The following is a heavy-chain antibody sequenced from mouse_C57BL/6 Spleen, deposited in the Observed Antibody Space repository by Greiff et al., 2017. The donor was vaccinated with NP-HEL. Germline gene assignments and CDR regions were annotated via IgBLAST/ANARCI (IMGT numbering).Heavy chain of an antibody. D-gene: IGHD1-1*01. V-gene: IGHV1-5*01. CDR1: GYTFTSYW. CDR2: IYPGNSDT. Sequence: EVQLQQSGTVLARPGASVKMSCKTSGYTFTSYWMHWVKQRPGQGLEWIGAIYPGNSDTSYNQKFKGKAKLTADTSASTAYMELSSLTNEDSAVYYCTGALRASMDDWGQGTSVTVSS. CDR3: TGALRASMDD. J-gene: IGHJ4*01.